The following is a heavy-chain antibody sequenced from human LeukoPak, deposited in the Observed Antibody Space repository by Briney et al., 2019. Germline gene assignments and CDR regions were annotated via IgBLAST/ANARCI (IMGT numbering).Heavy chain of an antibody. CDR1: GFTFDDYA. Sequence: PGGSLRLSCAASGFTFDDYAMHWVRQAPGKGLEWVSGISWNSGSIGYADSVKGRFTISRDNAKNSLYLQMNSLRAEDTALYYCAKDSYSGSYYTFDYWGQGTLVTVSS. V-gene: IGHV3-9*01. CDR2: ISWNSGSI. D-gene: IGHD1-26*01. J-gene: IGHJ4*02. CDR3: AKDSYSGSYYTFDY.